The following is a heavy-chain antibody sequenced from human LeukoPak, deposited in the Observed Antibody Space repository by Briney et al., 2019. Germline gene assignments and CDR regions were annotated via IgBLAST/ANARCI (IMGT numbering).Heavy chain of an antibody. V-gene: IGHV4-59*08. CDR2: IYYSGST. CDR3: ARGTRNFDY. D-gene: IGHD3/OR15-3a*01. CDR1: GVSISSYY. J-gene: IGHJ4*02. Sequence: SKTLSLTCTVSGVSISSYYWSWIRQPPGKGLEWIGYIYYSGSTNYNPSLKSRVTISVDTSKNQFSLKLSSVTAADTAVYYCARGTRNFDYWGQGTLVTVSS.